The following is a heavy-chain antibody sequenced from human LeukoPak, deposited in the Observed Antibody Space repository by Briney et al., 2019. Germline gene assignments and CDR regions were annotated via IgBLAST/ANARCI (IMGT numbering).Heavy chain of an antibody. D-gene: IGHD6-19*01. J-gene: IGHJ4*02. CDR1: GFSFSSYA. CDR2: ISGSGGST. CDR3: AKGGSSGWYGKYYFDY. V-gene: IGHV3-23*01. Sequence: PGGSLRLSCAASGFSFSSYAMSWVRQAPGKGLEWVSAISGSGGSTNYADSVKGRFTISRDNSKNTLYLQVNSLRAEDTAVYYCAKGGSSGWYGKYYFDYWGQGTLVTGSS.